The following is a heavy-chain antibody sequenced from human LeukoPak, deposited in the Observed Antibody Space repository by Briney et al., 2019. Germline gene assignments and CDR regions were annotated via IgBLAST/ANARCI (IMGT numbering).Heavy chain of an antibody. CDR3: ARSGGSGWWGYFDY. V-gene: IGHV1-3*01. J-gene: IGHJ4*02. CDR2: INAGNGNT. Sequence: ASEKVSCKASGDTFTSYAMHWVRQAPGQRLEWMGWINAGNGNTKYSQKFQGRVTITRDTSASTAYMELSSLRSEDTAVYYCARSGGSGWWGYFDYWGQGTLVIVSS. D-gene: IGHD6-19*01. CDR1: GDTFTSYA.